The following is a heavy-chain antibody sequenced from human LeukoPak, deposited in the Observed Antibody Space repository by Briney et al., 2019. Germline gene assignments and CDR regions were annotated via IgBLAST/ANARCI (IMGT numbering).Heavy chain of an antibody. V-gene: IGHV4-34*01. D-gene: IGHD3-10*01. CDR3: ARAPYYYGHFDY. CDR1: GGSFSGYY. CDR2: INHSGST. J-gene: IGHJ4*02. Sequence: SETLSLTCAVYGGSFSGYYWSWIRQPPGKGLEWIGEINHSGSTNYNPSLESRVTISVDTSKNQFSLKLSSVAAADTAVYYCARAPYYYGHFDYWGQGTLVTVSS.